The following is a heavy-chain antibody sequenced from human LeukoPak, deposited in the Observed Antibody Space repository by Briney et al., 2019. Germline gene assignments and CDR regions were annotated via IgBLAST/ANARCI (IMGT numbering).Heavy chain of an antibody. CDR2: IKSKTDGGTT. Sequence: GGSLRLSCEASGITISNAWMSWVRQAPGKGLEWVGRIKSKTDGGTTDHAAPVKGRFTISRDDSKNTLYLQMNSLIIEGTAVYYCTAPPDWGQGTLVTVSS. V-gene: IGHV3-15*01. J-gene: IGHJ4*02. CDR3: TAPPD. CDR1: GITISNAW.